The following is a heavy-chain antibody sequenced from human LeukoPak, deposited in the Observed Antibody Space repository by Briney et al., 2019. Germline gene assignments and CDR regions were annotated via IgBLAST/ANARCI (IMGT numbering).Heavy chain of an antibody. D-gene: IGHD5-18*01. Sequence: SVKVSCKASGGTFSSYAISWVRQAPGQGLEWMGRIIPILGIANYAQKFQGRVTITADKSTSTAYMELSSLRSEDTAVYYCARVDTAMVIDYWGQGTLVTVSP. CDR3: ARVDTAMVIDY. CDR2: IIPILGIA. J-gene: IGHJ4*02. V-gene: IGHV1-69*04. CDR1: GGTFSSYA.